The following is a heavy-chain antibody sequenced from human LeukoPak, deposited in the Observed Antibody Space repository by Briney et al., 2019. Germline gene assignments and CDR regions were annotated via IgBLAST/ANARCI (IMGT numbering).Heavy chain of an antibody. V-gene: IGHV1-8*01. CDR1: GYTFTSYD. CDR3: ARGRMVRGAYAFDI. D-gene: IGHD3-10*01. J-gene: IGHJ3*02. Sequence: GASVKVSCKASGYTFTSYDINWVRQATGQGLEWMGWMNPNSGNTGYAQKFQGRVTMTRNTSISTAYMELSSLRSEDTAVYYCARGRMVRGAYAFDIWGQGTMVTVSS. CDR2: MNPNSGNT.